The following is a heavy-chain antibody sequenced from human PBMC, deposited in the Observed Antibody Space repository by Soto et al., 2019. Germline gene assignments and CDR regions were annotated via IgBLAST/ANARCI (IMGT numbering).Heavy chain of an antibody. J-gene: IGHJ5*02. V-gene: IGHV1-46*01. Sequence: QVQLVQSGVEVKNPGASVKVSCKASGYTFTDYRMIWVRQAPGQGLEWMGIINPSGGSTNYAPNFQGKVTLTRDSFTSTVYMELSNLRSEDTAVYYCARPAGRLANWFDPWGQGTLVTVSS. CDR3: ARPAGRLANWFDP. CDR1: GYTFTDYR. CDR2: INPSGGST. D-gene: IGHD6-6*01.